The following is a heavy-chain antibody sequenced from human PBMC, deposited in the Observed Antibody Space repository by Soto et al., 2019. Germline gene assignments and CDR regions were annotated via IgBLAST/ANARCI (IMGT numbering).Heavy chain of an antibody. CDR3: ARAYSSGWSLPFDY. J-gene: IGHJ4*02. D-gene: IGHD6-19*01. V-gene: IGHV3-23*01. Sequence: GSLRLSCAASGFTFSSYAMSWVRQAPGKGLEWVSAISGSGGSTYYADSVKGRFTIFRDNSKNTLYLQMNNLRTEDTAVYYCARAYSSGWSLPFDYWGQGTLVTVSS. CDR1: GFTFSSYA. CDR2: ISGSGGST.